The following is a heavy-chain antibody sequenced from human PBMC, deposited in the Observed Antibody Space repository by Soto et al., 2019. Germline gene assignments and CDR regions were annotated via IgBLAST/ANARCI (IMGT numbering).Heavy chain of an antibody. J-gene: IGHJ6*02. CDR1: GFTFSSYW. Sequence: LRLSCAASGFTFSSYWMSWVRQAPGKGLEWVANIKQDGSEKYYVDSVKGRFTISRDNAKNSLFLQMNSLRAEDTAVYYCARDRYSYYDFWSGSLPYYYFGMDVWGQGTTVTVSS. CDR2: IKQDGSEK. CDR3: ARDRYSYYDFWSGSLPYYYFGMDV. D-gene: IGHD3-3*01. V-gene: IGHV3-7*01.